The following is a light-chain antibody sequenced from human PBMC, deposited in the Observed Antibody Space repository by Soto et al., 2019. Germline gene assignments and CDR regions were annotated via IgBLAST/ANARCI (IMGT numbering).Light chain of an antibody. CDR3: QQSYTTLFT. CDR2: AAS. CDR1: QGISSY. J-gene: IGKJ3*01. Sequence: DIQLTQSPSFLSASVGDRVTISCRASQGISSYLAWYQHKPGKAPNLLISAASTLQSGVPSRFSGSGSETDFTLTISSLQPEDLATYYCQQSYTTLFTFGPGTKVDIK. V-gene: IGKV1-39*01.